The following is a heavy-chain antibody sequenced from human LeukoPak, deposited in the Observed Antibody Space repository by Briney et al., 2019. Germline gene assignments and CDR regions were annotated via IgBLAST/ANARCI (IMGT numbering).Heavy chain of an antibody. V-gene: IGHV1-69*01. CDR1: GGTFSSYA. J-gene: IGHJ4*02. D-gene: IGHD6-19*01. Sequence: SVTVSCKASGGTFSSYAISWVRQAPGQGLEWMGGIIPIFGTANYAQKFQGRVTITADESTSTAYMELSSLRSEDTAVYYCARGGAGSGWYGHYFDYWGQGTLVTVSS. CDR2: IIPIFGTA. CDR3: ARGGAGSGWYGHYFDY.